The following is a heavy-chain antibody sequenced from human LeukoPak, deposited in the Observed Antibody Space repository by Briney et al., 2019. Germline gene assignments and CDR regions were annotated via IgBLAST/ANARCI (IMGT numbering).Heavy chain of an antibody. V-gene: IGHV3-74*01. CDR3: VKVSSTVGATYFDY. J-gene: IGHJ4*02. Sequence: PGGSLRLSCAASGFTFSSYWMHWVRQVPGKGLVWVSLIKGDGSTTGYADSVKGRFTISRDNSKNTLYFQMSSLRAEDTAVYYCVKVSSTVGATYFDYWGQGTLVTVSS. D-gene: IGHD1-26*01. CDR1: GFTFSSYW. CDR2: IKGDGSTT.